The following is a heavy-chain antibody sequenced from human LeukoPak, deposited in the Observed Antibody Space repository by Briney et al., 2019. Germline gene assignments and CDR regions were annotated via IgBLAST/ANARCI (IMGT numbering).Heavy chain of an antibody. V-gene: IGHV1-46*01. D-gene: IGHD6-6*01. CDR1: GYTFPSYF. J-gene: IGHJ4*02. CDR3: ARTAARRFDY. Sequence: ASVKVSCKASGYTFPSYFMHWVRQAPGQGLEWMGIINPTGGSTTYTQKFQGRVTMTRDTSTSTVYMELSSLRSDDTAVYYCARTAARRFDYWGQGTLVTVSS. CDR2: INPTGGST.